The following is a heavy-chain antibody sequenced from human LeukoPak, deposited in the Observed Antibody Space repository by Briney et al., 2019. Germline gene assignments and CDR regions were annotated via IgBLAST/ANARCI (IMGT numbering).Heavy chain of an antibody. Sequence: SETLSLTCTVSGGSISSYYWSWIRQPPGKGLEWIGYYYNSGRSTYNPSLKSRVTISADTSKNHFSLKLNSVTTADTAVYYCTRGAGWLIDYWGQGILVTVSS. CDR3: TRGAGWLIDY. D-gene: IGHD3-16*01. V-gene: IGHV4-59*01. J-gene: IGHJ4*02. CDR1: GGSISSYY. CDR2: YYNSGRS.